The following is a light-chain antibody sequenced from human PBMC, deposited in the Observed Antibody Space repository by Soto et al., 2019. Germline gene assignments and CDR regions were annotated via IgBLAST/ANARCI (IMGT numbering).Light chain of an antibody. J-gene: IGKJ2*01. CDR1: QSVSSSY. Sequence: EIVLTQSPGTLSLSPGERATLSCRASQSVSSSYLAWYQQKPGQAPRLLIYGASSRATGIPDRFSGSGSGTDFTLTISRLEPEEFAVYDCQQYGSSPPYTFGQGTKLEIK. CDR3: QQYGSSPPYT. CDR2: GAS. V-gene: IGKV3-20*01.